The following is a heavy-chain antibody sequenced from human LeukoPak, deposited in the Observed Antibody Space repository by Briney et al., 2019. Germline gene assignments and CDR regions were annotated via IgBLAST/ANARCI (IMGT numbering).Heavy chain of an antibody. Sequence: GGSLRLSCAASGITFSSYSMNWVRQAPGKGLEWISYLSSDDYTIYYADSVKGRFIISRDNAKDSLYLQMNSLRAEDTAVYYCARVATDGGGFDPWGQGTLVTVSS. V-gene: IGHV3-48*01. CDR1: GITFSSYS. CDR2: LSSDDYTI. CDR3: ARVATDGGGFDP. D-gene: IGHD3-16*01. J-gene: IGHJ5*02.